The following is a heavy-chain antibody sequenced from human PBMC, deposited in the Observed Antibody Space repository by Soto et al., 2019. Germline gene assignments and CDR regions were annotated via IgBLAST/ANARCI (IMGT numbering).Heavy chain of an antibody. CDR1: GGSFKSGSYS. D-gene: IGHD3-10*01. J-gene: IGHJ4*02. V-gene: IGHV4-61*01. CDR3: ARGPGGFGDFSLDY. CDR2: VYHTGRT. Sequence: QVQLQESGPGLVKPSETLSLTCTVSGGSFKSGSYSWSWIRQPPGKGLEWIGYVYHTGRTSYNPSLKTRVSISMATSKNQFSLTLDSVTAADPAVYFCARGPGGFGDFSLDYWGQGTLVTVSS.